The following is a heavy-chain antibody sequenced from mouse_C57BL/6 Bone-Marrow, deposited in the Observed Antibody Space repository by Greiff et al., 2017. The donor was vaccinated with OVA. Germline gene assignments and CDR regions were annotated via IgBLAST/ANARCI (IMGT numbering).Heavy chain of an antibody. Sequence: QVQLQQPGAELVMPGASVKLSCKASGYTFTSYWMHWVKQRPGQGLEWIGEIDPSDSYTNYNQKFKGKSTLTVDKSSSTAYMQLSSLTSEDSAVYYCARRPYYYGSSYLSFDYWGQGTTLTVSS. CDR1: GYTFTSYW. CDR2: IDPSDSYT. J-gene: IGHJ2*01. CDR3: ARRPYYYGSSYLSFDY. V-gene: IGHV1-69*01. D-gene: IGHD1-1*01.